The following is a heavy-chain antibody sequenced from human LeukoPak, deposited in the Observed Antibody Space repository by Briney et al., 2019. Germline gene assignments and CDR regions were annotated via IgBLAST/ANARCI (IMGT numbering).Heavy chain of an antibody. CDR1: GYTFTSYD. J-gene: IGHJ5*02. CDR2: MNPNSGNT. Sequence: ASVKVSCKASGYTFTSYDINWVRQATGQGLEWMGWMNPNSGNTGYAQKFQGGVTMTRNTSISTAYMELSSLRSEDTAVYYCAGAAAGTDWFDPWGQGTLVTVSS. CDR3: AGAAAGTDWFDP. D-gene: IGHD6-13*01. V-gene: IGHV1-8*01.